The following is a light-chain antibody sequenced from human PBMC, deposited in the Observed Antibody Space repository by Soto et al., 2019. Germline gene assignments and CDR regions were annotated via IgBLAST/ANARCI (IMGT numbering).Light chain of an antibody. V-gene: IGKV1-39*01. J-gene: IGKJ2*01. Sequence: DIQMTQSPSSLSASVGDRVTITCRASHTIYNYLNWYQQKPGKAPKLLIYATSSLQSGVPSRFSGSASGTDFTLTISSLQPEDFATYYCQQSYSSLPYTFGQGTKVEIK. CDR2: ATS. CDR1: HTIYNY. CDR3: QQSYSSLPYT.